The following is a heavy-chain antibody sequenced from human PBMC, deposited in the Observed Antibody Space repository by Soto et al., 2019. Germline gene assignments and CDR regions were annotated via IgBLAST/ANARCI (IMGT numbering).Heavy chain of an antibody. D-gene: IGHD4-17*01. CDR1: GGFFSGYY. J-gene: IGHJ4*02. CDR3: ARGRDGGAAI. Sequence: HVQLQQWGAGLLKPSETLSLTCAVYGGFFSGYYWSWIRQPPGKGLEWIGEINPSGTTNYTPSLPSRVTMSGDTPKNQFSLKMTSVTAADTAGYYCARGRDGGAAIWGQGTLVTVSS. V-gene: IGHV4-34*01. CDR2: INPSGTT.